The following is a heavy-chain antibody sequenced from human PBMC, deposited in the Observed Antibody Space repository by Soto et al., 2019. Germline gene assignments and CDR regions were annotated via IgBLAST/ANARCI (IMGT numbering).Heavy chain of an antibody. J-gene: IGHJ4*02. V-gene: IGHV3-23*01. CDR2: ISGSGGST. CDR3: AKGAQESIAVAGFAY. D-gene: IGHD6-19*01. CDR1: GFTCSSYA. Sequence: EVQLLESGGGLVQPGGSLRLSCVASGFTCSSYAMSWVRQAPGKGLEWVSAISGSGGSTYYADSVKGRFTISRDNSKNTLYLQMNSLRAEDTAVYYCAKGAQESIAVAGFAYWGQGTLVTVSS.